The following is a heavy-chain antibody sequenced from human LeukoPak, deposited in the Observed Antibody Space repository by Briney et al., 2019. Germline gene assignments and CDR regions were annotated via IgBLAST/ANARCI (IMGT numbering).Heavy chain of an antibody. CDR3: AREPRGYSYGYFGDGGNFDC. J-gene: IGHJ4*02. CDR2: IYYSGST. V-gene: IGHV4-59*01. D-gene: IGHD5-18*01. CDR1: GGSISSYY. Sequence: PSETLSLTCTVSGGSISSYYWSWIRQPPGKGLEWIGDIYYSGSTNYNPSLKSRVTISVDTSKNQFSLKLSSVTAADTAVYYCAREPRGYSYGYFGDGGNFDCWGQGTLVTVSS.